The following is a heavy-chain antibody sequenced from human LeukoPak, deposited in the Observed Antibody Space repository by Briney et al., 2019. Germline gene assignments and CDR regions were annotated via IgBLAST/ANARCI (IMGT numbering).Heavy chain of an antibody. CDR1: GGSLSSYY. D-gene: IGHD3-3*01. J-gene: IGHJ3*02. V-gene: IGHV4-4*07. Sequence: SETLSLTCTVSGGSLSSYYWSWIRQPAGEGLEWIGRISPSGTTNYNPSLKSRVTMSLDTSKSQISLKLTSVTAADTAVCYCARVQLPDITGAFDIWGQGTMVTVSS. CDR3: ARVQLPDITGAFDI. CDR2: ISPSGTT.